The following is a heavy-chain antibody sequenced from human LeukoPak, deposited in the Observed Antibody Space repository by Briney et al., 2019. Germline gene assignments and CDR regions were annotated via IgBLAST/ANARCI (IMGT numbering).Heavy chain of an antibody. CDR2: INTDGSST. V-gene: IGHV3-74*01. CDR1: GFIFNSYY. Sequence: GGSLRLSCAASGFIFNSYYMHWVRQAPGKGLVWVSRINTDGSSTSYADSVKGRFTISRDKAKNTLYLQMNSLRAEDTAVYYCARDGSNRYDFDPWGQGTLVTVSS. CDR3: ARDGSNRYDFDP. D-gene: IGHD2-15*01. J-gene: IGHJ5*02.